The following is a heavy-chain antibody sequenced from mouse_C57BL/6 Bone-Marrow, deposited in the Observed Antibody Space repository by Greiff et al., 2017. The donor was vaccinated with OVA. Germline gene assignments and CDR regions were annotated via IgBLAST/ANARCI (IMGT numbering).Heavy chain of an antibody. CDR2: ISSGGDYI. V-gene: IGHV5-9-1*02. CDR1: GFTFSSYA. J-gene: IGHJ3*01. D-gene: IGHD1-2*01. Sequence: EVKLMESGEGLVKPGGSLKLSCAASGFTFSSYAMSWVRQTPEKRLEWVAYISSGGDYIYYADTVKGRFTISRDNARNTLYLQMSSLKSEDTAMYYCTRGDYGYRFAYWGQGTLVTVSA. CDR3: TRGDYGYRFAY.